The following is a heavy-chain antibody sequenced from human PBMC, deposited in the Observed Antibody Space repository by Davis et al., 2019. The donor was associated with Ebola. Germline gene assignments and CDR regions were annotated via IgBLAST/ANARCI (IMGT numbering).Heavy chain of an antibody. CDR3: ANHVGRAAAGTGLDS. CDR1: GFTFNKYG. D-gene: IGHD6-13*01. J-gene: IGHJ4*02. CDR2: VSRKGGT. V-gene: IGHV3-23*01. Sequence: PGGSLRLSCAASGFTFNKYGMSWVRQALGKGLEWVAAVSRKGGTYYADSVKGRFTVSRDTSKDTLFLQMDSLRDEDTAVYYCANHVGRAAAGTGLDSWGQGTLVTVSS.